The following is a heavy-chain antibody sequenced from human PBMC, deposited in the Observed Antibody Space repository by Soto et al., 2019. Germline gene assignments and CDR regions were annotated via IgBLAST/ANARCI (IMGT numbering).Heavy chain of an antibody. Sequence: SLRLSCAASGFTFDDYAMHWVRQAPGKGLEWVSGISWNSGSIGYADSVKGRFTISRDNAKSSLYLQMNSLRAEDTALYYCAKDWDYDSSGDFDYWGQGTLVTVSS. J-gene: IGHJ4*02. D-gene: IGHD3-22*01. CDR3: AKDWDYDSSGDFDY. V-gene: IGHV3-9*01. CDR2: ISWNSGSI. CDR1: GFTFDDYA.